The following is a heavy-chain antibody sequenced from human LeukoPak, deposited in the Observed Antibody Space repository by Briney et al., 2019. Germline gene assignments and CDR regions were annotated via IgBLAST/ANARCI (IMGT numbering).Heavy chain of an antibody. D-gene: IGHD3-22*01. J-gene: IGHJ4*02. V-gene: IGHV3-30-3*01. CDR1: GFTFSSYA. CDR2: ISYDGSNK. CDR3: ASPQSYYDSSGYWEFDY. Sequence: RSLRLSCAAPGFTFSSYAMHWVRQAPGKGLEWVAVISYDGSNKYYADSVKGRFTISRDNSKNTLYLQMNSLRAEDTAVYYCASPQSYYDSSGYWEFDYWGQGTLVTVSS.